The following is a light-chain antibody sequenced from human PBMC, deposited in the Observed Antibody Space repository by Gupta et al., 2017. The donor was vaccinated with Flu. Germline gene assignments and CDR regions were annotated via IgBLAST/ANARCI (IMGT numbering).Light chain of an antibody. CDR3: SLYTSSDSFV. CDR1: SSDVGGYDY. Sequence: QSALTQPASVSGSPGQSITISCTGTSSDVGGYDYVSWYQQHPGKAPKVMISEVRNRPSGVSSRFSGSKSGNTASLTISGLRAEDEADYYCSLYTSSDSFVFGTGTKVTVL. V-gene: IGLV2-14*01. J-gene: IGLJ1*01. CDR2: EVR.